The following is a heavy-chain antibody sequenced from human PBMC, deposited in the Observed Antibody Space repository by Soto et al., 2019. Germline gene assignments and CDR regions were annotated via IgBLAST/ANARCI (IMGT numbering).Heavy chain of an antibody. Sequence: SETLSLTCTVSSSSISSSSYTSGWVRQPPGKGLERIGSIYYSGITYYTPSLNSRVTVSVDTSKNQFSLKVTSVTAADTAVYYCARLHGYCISSSCHGHYAMDVWGQGTTVTVS. CDR1: SSSISSSSYT. CDR3: ARLHGYCISSSCHGHYAMDV. V-gene: IGHV4-39*01. J-gene: IGHJ6*02. D-gene: IGHD2-2*01. CDR2: IYYSGIT.